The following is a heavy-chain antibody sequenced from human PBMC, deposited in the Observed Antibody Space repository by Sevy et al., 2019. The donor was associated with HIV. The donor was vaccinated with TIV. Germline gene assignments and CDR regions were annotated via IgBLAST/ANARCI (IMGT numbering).Heavy chain of an antibody. Sequence: GGSLRLSCAASGFSFSSYAMSWVRQTPGKGLQWVSVISGGGGSTYYGDSVKGGFTSFRDNSRNKVYLQMNSLRAEDAAVYYCARRPDVGGGNLTGVLDVWGQGTTVTVSS. CDR1: GFSFSSYA. CDR2: ISGGGGST. CDR3: ARRPDVGGGNLTGVLDV. J-gene: IGHJ6*02. V-gene: IGHV3-23*01. D-gene: IGHD3-16*02.